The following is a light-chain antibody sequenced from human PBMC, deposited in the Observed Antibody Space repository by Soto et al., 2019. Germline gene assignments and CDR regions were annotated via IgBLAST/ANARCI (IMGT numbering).Light chain of an antibody. CDR1: QSISSSF. CDR2: GAS. CDR3: QQYSSAPFT. Sequence: IVLTQSPGTLSLSPGERATLSCRASQSISSSFLAWYQQKPGQAPRLLIYGASSRATGIPDRFSGGGSGTDFSLTISRLEPEDFTVYYCQQYSSAPFTFGGGTKVDI. V-gene: IGKV3-20*01. J-gene: IGKJ4*01.